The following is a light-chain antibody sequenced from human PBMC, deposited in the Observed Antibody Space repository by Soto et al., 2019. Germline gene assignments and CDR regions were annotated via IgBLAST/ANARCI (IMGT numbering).Light chain of an antibody. Sequence: QAVVTQPPSVSGAPGQRVTISCTGSSSNIGAGYDVHWYQQLPGTAPKLLIYGNSNRPSGVPDRFSGSKSGTSASLAITGLQAEDEADYYCQAYDSSLSGWVFGGGTTLTV. CDR1: SSNIGAGYD. J-gene: IGLJ3*02. V-gene: IGLV1-40*01. CDR2: GNS. CDR3: QAYDSSLSGWV.